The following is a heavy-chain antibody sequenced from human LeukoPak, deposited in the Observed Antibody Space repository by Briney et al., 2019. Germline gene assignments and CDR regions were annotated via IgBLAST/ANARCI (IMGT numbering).Heavy chain of an antibody. CDR3: ARGDSGYDFVYYYYYMDV. CDR2: INSDGSST. V-gene: IGHV3-74*01. CDR1: GFTFSSYW. D-gene: IGHD5-12*01. J-gene: IGHJ6*03. Sequence: PGGSLRLSCAASGFTFSSYWMHWVRQAPGKGLVWVSRINSDGSSTSYADSVKGRFTISRDNAKNTLYLQMNSLRAEDTAVYYCARGDSGYDFVYYYYYMDVWGKGTTLTVSS.